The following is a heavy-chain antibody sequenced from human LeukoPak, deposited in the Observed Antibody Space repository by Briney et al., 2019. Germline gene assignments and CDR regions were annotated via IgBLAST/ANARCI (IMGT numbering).Heavy chain of an antibody. CDR3: ASLYSGIAAAGSDY. CDR1: GGSFSGYY. CDR2: IYYSGST. J-gene: IGHJ4*02. D-gene: IGHD6-13*01. Sequence: SSETLSLTCAVYGGSFSGYYWSWIRQPPGKGLEWIGYIYYSGSTNYNPSLKSRVTISVDTSKNQFSLKLSSVTAADTAVYYCASLYSGIAAAGSDYWGQGTLVTVSS. V-gene: IGHV4-59*01.